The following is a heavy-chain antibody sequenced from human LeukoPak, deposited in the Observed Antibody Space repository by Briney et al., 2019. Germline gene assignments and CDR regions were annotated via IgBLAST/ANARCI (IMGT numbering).Heavy chain of an antibody. CDR2: INHSGST. J-gene: IGHJ4*02. V-gene: IGHV4-39*07. CDR1: GASISSGGYY. Sequence: SETLSLTCTVSGASISSGGYYWSWIRQPPGKGLEWIGEINHSGSTNYNPSLKSRVTISVDTSKNQFSLKLSSVTAADTAVYYCARGGTVAEGFVDYWGQGTLVTVSS. CDR3: ARGGTVAEGFVDY. D-gene: IGHD6-19*01.